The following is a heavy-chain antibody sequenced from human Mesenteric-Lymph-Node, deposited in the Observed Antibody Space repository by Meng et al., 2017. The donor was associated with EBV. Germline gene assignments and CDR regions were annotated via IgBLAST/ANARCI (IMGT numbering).Heavy chain of an antibody. D-gene: IGHD6-13*01. CDR1: GGSFSGYY. CDR2: INHSGST. CDR3: AREMSIAAAGSPLAY. Sequence: QVQLQQWGGGLLKPSGTLSLTCAVYGGSFSGYYWSWIRQPPGKGLEWIGEINHSGSTNYNPSLKSRVTISVDTSKNQFSLKLSSVTAADTAVYYCAREMSIAAAGSPLAYWGQGTLVTVSS. J-gene: IGHJ4*02. V-gene: IGHV4-34*01.